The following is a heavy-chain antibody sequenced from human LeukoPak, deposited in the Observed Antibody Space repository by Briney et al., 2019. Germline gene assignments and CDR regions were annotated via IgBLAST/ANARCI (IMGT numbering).Heavy chain of an antibody. CDR1: GYSFDYFW. Sequence: GESLKISCQGSGYSFDYFWIGWVRQMPGKGLDWMGNIYPADSETRYSPSFQGQVTISVDKSIKTAYLQWSGLRASDTAIYYCAAGNGDYVDYWGQGTLVTVSP. J-gene: IGHJ4*02. CDR3: AAGNGDYVDY. V-gene: IGHV5-51*01. CDR2: IYPADSET. D-gene: IGHD4-17*01.